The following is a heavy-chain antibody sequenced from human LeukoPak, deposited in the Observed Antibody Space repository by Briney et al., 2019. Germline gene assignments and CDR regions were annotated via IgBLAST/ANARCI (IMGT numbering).Heavy chain of an antibody. V-gene: IGHV4-34*01. CDR1: GGSFSGYY. CDR3: ARRPARYYYYYYMDV. Sequence: SETLSLTCAVYGGSFSGYYWSWIRQPPGKGLEWIGEINHSGSTNYNPSLKSRVTISVDTSKNQFSLKLSSVTAADTAVYYCARRPARYYYYYYMDVWGKGTTVTVSS. CDR2: INHSGST. D-gene: IGHD6-6*01. J-gene: IGHJ6*03.